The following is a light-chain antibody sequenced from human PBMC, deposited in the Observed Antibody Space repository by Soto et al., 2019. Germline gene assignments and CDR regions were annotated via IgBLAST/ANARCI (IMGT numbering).Light chain of an antibody. CDR3: CSYAGRYVYV. CDR1: GSGLGHYNS. V-gene: IGLV2-11*01. CDR2: DVS. Sequence: QSALTQPRSVSGSPGQSVTISCTGTGSGLGHYNSVSWYQYHPGKAPKLIIFDVSERPAGVPDRFSGSKSANTASLTISGLQVEDEADYYSCSYAGRYVYVFGTGTKLTVL. J-gene: IGLJ1*01.